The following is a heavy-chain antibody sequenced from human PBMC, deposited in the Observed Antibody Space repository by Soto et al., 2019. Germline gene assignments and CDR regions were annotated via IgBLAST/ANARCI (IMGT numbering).Heavy chain of an antibody. CDR2: INHSGST. CDR3: ARDLSGYYYGMDV. J-gene: IGHJ6*02. Sequence: QVHLQQWGAGLLKPSETLSLTCAVSGGSFSGYFWNWVRQPPGKGLEWIGEINHSGSTKYNPSLKSRVTLSVDTSKNQFSLRVFSVTAADTAVDYCARDLSGYYYGMDVWGQGTTVTVS. CDR1: GGSFSGYF. V-gene: IGHV4-34*01.